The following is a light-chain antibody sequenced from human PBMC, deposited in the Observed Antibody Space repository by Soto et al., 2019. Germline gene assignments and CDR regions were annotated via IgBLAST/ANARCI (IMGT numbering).Light chain of an antibody. CDR3: TSYASGSSQVV. J-gene: IGLJ2*01. V-gene: IGLV2-14*01. Sequence: QSALTQPASVSGSPGQSITLSCTGTSSDIGGYDYVSWYQRHPGKAPKLIIYDVNNRPSGVSNRFSGSKSGNTASLTISGLQAEDEADYYCTSYASGSSQVVVGGGNKVTVL. CDR2: DVN. CDR1: SSDIGGYDY.